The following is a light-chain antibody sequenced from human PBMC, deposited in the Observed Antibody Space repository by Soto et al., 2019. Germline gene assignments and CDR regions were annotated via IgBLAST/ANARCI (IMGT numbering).Light chain of an antibody. CDR1: SSDIGGYNF. J-gene: IGLJ1*01. V-gene: IGLV2-14*03. Sequence: QSALTQPASVSGSPGQSITISCTGTSSDIGGYNFVSWYQHHPGKAPKHLIHDVSNRPSGVSSRFSGSKSGNTASLTISGLQAEDEADYYCNSYRTVSTYVFGTGTKVTVL. CDR3: NSYRTVSTYV. CDR2: DVS.